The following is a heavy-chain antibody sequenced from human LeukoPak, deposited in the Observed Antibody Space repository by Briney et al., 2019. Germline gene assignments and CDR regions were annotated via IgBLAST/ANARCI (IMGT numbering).Heavy chain of an antibody. D-gene: IGHD3-10*01. CDR3: AKESVWDGSGSFDY. Sequence: PGGSLRLSCTASGFTFVNYAMSWVRQAPGKGLEWVSAISGGGGTTYYADSVKGRFTISRDSSKNTLYLQMNSLRAEDTASYYCAKESVWDGSGSFDYWGQGTLVTVSS. V-gene: IGHV3-23*01. J-gene: IGHJ4*02. CDR2: ISGGGGTT. CDR1: GFTFVNYA.